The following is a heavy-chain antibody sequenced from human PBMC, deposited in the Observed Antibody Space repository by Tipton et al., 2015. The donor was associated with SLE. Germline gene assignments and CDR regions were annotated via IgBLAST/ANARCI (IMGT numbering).Heavy chain of an antibody. Sequence: QSGAEVKKPGASVKVSCKASGYTFTSYAISWVRQAPGQGLEWMGGIIPIFGTANYAQKFQGRVTITADESTSTAYMELSSLRSEDTAVYYCARGQPQRGYSGYDFYYYGMDVWGQGTTVTVSS. CDR3: ARGQPQRGYSGYDFYYYGMDV. J-gene: IGHJ6*02. CDR1: GYTFTSYA. CDR2: IIPIFGTA. D-gene: IGHD5-12*01. V-gene: IGHV1-69*13.